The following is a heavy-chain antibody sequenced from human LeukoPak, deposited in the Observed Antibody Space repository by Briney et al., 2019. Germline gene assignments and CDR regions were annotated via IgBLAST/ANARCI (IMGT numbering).Heavy chain of an antibody. J-gene: IGHJ5*02. V-gene: IGHV4-59*01. D-gene: IGHD1-26*01. Sequence: SETLSLTCTVSGGSISSYYWNWIRQSPGKGLEWFGYIYYSGITKYNPSLESRVTISVDTSKNQFSLKLRSVTAADTAVYYCARGVPQGWVHWFDPWGQGTLVTVSS. CDR3: ARGVPQGWVHWFDP. CDR2: IYYSGIT. CDR1: GGSISSYY.